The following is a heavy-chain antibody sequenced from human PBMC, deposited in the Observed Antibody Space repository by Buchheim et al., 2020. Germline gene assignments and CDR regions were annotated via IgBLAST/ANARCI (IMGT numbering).Heavy chain of an antibody. J-gene: IGHJ6*02. CDR2: IIPILGIA. CDR1: GGTFSSYA. V-gene: IGHV1-69*04. CDR3: ARIRYCSSTSCYRGMDV. Sequence: QVQLVQSGAEVKKPGSSVKVSCKASGGTFSSYAISWVRQAPGQGLEWMGRIIPILGIANYAQKFQGRVTITADQSTSPAYMELSSLRSEDTAVYYCARIRYCSSTSCYRGMDVWGQGTT. D-gene: IGHD2-2*01.